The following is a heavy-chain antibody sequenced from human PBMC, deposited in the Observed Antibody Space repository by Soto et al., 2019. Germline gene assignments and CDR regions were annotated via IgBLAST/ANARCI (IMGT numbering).Heavy chain of an antibody. CDR1: GFTFSSYW. CDR2: IKQDGSEK. D-gene: IGHD6-6*01. Sequence: GGSLRLSCAASGFTFSSYWMSWVRQAQGKGLEWVANIKQDGSEKYYVDSVKGRFTISRDNAKNSLYLQMNSLRAEDTAVYYCARDRAARGAPHDYWGQGTLVTVSS. J-gene: IGHJ4*02. CDR3: ARDRAARGAPHDY. V-gene: IGHV3-7*01.